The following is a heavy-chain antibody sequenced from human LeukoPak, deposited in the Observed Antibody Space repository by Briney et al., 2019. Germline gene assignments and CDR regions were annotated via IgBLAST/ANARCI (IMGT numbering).Heavy chain of an antibody. Sequence: GGSLRLSCAASGFTFSRYWMSWVRQAPGKGLEWVANIKQDGSEKYYVDSVKGRFTISRDNAKNSLYLQMNSLRAEDTAVYYCGREAEGRFLERSIEQAGGGQGTLVTVSS. J-gene: IGHJ4*02. D-gene: IGHD3-3*01. CDR3: GREAEGRFLERSIEQAG. V-gene: IGHV3-7*01. CDR2: IKQDGSEK. CDR1: GFTFSRYW.